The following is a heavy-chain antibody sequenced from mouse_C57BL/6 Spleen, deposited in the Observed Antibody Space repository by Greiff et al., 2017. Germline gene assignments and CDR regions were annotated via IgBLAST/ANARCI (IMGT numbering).Heavy chain of an antibody. V-gene: IGHV1-22*01. CDR2: INPNNGGT. CDR1: GYTFTDYN. D-gene: IGHD1-1*01. J-gene: IGHJ1*03. Sequence: SGPELVKPGASVKMSCKASGYTFTDYNMHWVKQSHGKSLEWIGYINPNNGGTSYNQKFKGKATLTVNKSSSTAYMELRSLTSEDSAVYYCAREGTVGYFDVWGTGTTVTVSS. CDR3: AREGTVGYFDV.